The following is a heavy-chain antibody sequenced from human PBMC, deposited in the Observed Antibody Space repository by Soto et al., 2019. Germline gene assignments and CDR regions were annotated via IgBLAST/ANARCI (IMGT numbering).Heavy chain of an antibody. V-gene: IGHV3-74*01. J-gene: IGHJ4*02. Sequence: GGSLRLSCAASGFTFSSYCMLWVRQAPGRGLVWVSRISTDGSDTIYADSVKGRFTISRDNAKNTLYLQMNSLRVEDTAVYYCGRVNPGYGYVIHWGQGPLVTVSS. CDR2: ISTDGSDT. CDR3: GRVNPGYGYVIH. CDR1: GFTFSSYC. D-gene: IGHD5-18*01.